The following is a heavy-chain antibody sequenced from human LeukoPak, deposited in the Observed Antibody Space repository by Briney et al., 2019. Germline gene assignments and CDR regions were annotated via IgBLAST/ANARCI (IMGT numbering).Heavy chain of an antibody. CDR1: GFNFGSYS. V-gene: IGHV3-23*01. CDR2: ISADSATT. Sequence: GGSLRLSCAASGFNFGSYSMTWVRQAPGKGLEWVSVISADSATTFYADSVKGRFTISRDNSKNTLYLQMNSLRAEDTAVYYCAKLASSSQSSYYYYYMDVWGKGTTVTVSS. D-gene: IGHD6-13*01. CDR3: AKLASSSQSSYYYYYMDV. J-gene: IGHJ6*03.